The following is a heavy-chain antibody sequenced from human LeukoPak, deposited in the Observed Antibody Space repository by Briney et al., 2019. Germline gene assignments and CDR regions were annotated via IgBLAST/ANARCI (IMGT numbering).Heavy chain of an antibody. CDR1: GGSISSSSYY. D-gene: IGHD4-17*01. CDR2: IYYSGST. V-gene: IGHV4-39*01. Sequence: PSETLSLTCTVSGGSISSSSYYWGWIRQPPGKGLEWIGSIYYSGSTYYNPSLKSRVTISVDTSKNQFSLKLSSVTAADTAVYYCARQGTVTTYYYYYYGMDVWGQGTTVAVSS. J-gene: IGHJ6*02. CDR3: ARQGTVTTYYYYYYGMDV.